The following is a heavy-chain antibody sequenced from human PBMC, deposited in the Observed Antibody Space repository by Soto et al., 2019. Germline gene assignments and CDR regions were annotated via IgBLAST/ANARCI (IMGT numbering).Heavy chain of an antibody. J-gene: IGHJ3*02. V-gene: IGHV1-69*04. CDR1: GGTFSSYT. CDR2: IIPILGIA. CDR3: ARDRSRDIVVVPAAWAI. Sequence: ASVKVSCKASGGTFSSYTISWVRQAPGQGLEWMGRIIPILGIANYAQKFQGRVTITADKSTSTAYMELSSLRSEDTAVYYCARDRSRDIVVVPAAWAIWGQGTMVTVSS. D-gene: IGHD2-2*01.